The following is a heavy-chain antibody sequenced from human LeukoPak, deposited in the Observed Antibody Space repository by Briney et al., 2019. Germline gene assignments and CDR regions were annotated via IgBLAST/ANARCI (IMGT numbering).Heavy chain of an antibody. CDR2: IGTSSTTI. Sequence: GGSLRLSCAASGFTFSSYTINWVRQPPGKGLEWVSNIGTSSTTIYYADSVKGRFTISRDNAKNSLYLQMNSLRADDTAVYYCARFAAGGSYYYYMDVWGKGTTVTVSS. CDR3: ARFAAGGSYYYYMDV. J-gene: IGHJ6*03. V-gene: IGHV3-48*01. D-gene: IGHD6-25*01. CDR1: GFTFSSYT.